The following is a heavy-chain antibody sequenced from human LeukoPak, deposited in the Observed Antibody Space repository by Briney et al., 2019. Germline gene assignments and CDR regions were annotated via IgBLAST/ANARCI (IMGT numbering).Heavy chain of an antibody. CDR3: ASRWLQYDY. D-gene: IGHD5-24*01. CDR1: GGSISSSSYY. J-gene: IGHJ4*02. CDR2: IYYSGST. V-gene: IGHV4-39*01. Sequence: SETLSLTRTVSGGSISSSSYYWGWIRQPPGKGLEWIGSIYYSGSTYYNPSLKSRVTISVDTSKNQFSLKLSSVTAADTAVYYCASRWLQYDYWGQGTLVTVSS.